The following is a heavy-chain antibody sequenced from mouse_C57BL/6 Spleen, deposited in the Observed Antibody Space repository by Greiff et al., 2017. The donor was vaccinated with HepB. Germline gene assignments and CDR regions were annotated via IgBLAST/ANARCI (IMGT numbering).Heavy chain of an antibody. V-gene: IGHV3-6*01. D-gene: IGHD2-4*01. Sequence: EVQLQESGPGLVKPSQSLSLTCSVTGYSITSGYYWNWIRQFPGNKLEWMGYISYDGSNNYNPSLKNRISITRDTSKNQFFLKLNSVTTEDTATYYCARDIYYDYDGGDAMDDWGQGTSVTVSS. J-gene: IGHJ4*01. CDR1: GYSITSGYY. CDR2: ISYDGSN. CDR3: ARDIYYDYDGGDAMDD.